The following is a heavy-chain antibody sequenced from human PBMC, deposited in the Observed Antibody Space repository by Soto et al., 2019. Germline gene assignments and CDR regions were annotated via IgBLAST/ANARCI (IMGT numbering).Heavy chain of an antibody. CDR1: GGSISSYY. CDR3: ARGSYGDYADY. CDR2: IYYSGST. J-gene: IGHJ4*02. D-gene: IGHD4-17*01. V-gene: IGHV4-59*01. Sequence: QVQLQESGPGLVKPSETLSLTCTVSGGSISSYYWSWIRQPPGKGLEWIGYIYYSGSTNYNPALKSRVTISVDTYKNQFSLKLSSVTAADTAVYYCARGSYGDYADYWGQGTLVTVSS.